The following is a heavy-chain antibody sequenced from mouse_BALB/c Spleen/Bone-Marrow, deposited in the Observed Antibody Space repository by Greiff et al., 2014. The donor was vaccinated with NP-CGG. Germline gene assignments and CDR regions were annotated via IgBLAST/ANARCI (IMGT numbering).Heavy chain of an antibody. J-gene: IGHJ2*01. V-gene: IGHV1-80*01. CDR2: IYPGDGDT. D-gene: IGHD4-1*01. CDR1: GYAFSSYW. Sequence: LQESGAGLVRPGSSVKISCKASGYAFSSYWMNWVKQRPGQGLEWIGQIYPGDGDTNYNGKFKGKATLTADKSSSTAYMQLSSLTSEDSAVYFCARVRNWADYWGQGTTLTVSS. CDR3: ARVRNWADY.